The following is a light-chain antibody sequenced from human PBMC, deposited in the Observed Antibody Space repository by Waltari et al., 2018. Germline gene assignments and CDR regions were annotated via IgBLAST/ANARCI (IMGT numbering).Light chain of an antibody. CDR1: QDISSW. CDR3: QQANSFPFT. J-gene: IGKJ5*01. Sequence: DIQMTQSPSSVSASVGDGVTITCRASQDISSWLAWYQQKPGKAPNLLNYEGYSLQSGGPSRFSGSGSGTVFTLTISSLQPEDFATYYCQQANSFPFTFGQGTRLEIK. V-gene: IGKV1-12*02. CDR2: EGY.